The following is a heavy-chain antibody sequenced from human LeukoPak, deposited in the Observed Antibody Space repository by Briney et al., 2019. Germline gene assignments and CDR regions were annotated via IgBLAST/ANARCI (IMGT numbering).Heavy chain of an antibody. CDR2: ISGSGAST. D-gene: IGHD3-10*01. CDR1: GFTFSSYA. V-gene: IGHV3-23*01. CDR3: AKVRFGVTARYYFDY. J-gene: IGHJ4*02. Sequence: GGSLRLSCAASGFTFSSYAMSWVRQAPGKGLEWVSVISGSGASTYYADSVKGRFTISRDNSKNTLYLQMNSLRAEDTAVYYCAKVRFGVTARYYFDYWGQGTLVTVSS.